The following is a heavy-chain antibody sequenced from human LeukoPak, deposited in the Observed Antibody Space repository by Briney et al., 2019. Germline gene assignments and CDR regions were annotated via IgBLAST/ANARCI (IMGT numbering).Heavy chain of an antibody. CDR1: GFTFSSYS. CDR3: ARDQRGHYDRGIDH. D-gene: IGHD3-10*02. J-gene: IGHJ4*02. Sequence: GGSLRLSCAASGFTFSSYSMNWVRQAPGRGLEWISYISSTSSTIYYEDSVKGRFTISRDNAKNSLYLVLNILRAEDTGTYYCARDQRGHYDRGIDHWGQGTLVTVSS. CDR2: ISSTSSTI. V-gene: IGHV3-48*04.